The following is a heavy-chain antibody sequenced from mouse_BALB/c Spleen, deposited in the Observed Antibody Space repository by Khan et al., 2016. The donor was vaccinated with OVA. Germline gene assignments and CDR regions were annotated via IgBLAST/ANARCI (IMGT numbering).Heavy chain of an antibody. CDR2: ISYSGNN. Sequence: VQLQQSGPGLVKPSQSLSLTCTVTGYSITSDYAWNWIRQFPGNKLEWMGYISYSGNNKYNPSLKSRISITRDTSENQFFLQLNSVTIEDTATYYCARIYGGDFDYWGQGTTLTVSS. J-gene: IGHJ2*01. CDR1: GYSITSDYA. D-gene: IGHD1-1*01. V-gene: IGHV3-2*02. CDR3: ARIYGGDFDY.